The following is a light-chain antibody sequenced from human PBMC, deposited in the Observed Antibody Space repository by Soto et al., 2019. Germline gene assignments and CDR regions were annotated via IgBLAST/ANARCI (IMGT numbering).Light chain of an antibody. CDR3: QQRSNT. CDR2: EAS. Sequence: EIVLTQSPATLSLSPGERATLSCRASQSVNYYLAWYQQKPGQAPRLLIYEASNRATRIPARFSASGSGTDFTLTISSREPEYFADYYCQQRSNTFGQGTRLEIK. CDR1: QSVNYY. J-gene: IGKJ5*01. V-gene: IGKV3-11*01.